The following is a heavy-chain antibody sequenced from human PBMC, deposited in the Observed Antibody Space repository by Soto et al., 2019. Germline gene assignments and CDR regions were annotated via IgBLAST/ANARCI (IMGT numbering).Heavy chain of an antibody. CDR1: GGSISASSYY. J-gene: IGHJ5*02. Sequence: SETLSLTCTVSGGSISASSYYWGWIRQPPGKGLEWIGSMDYSGSTYYNPSLKSRVTISVDTSKNQFSLKLSSLTAADTAVYYCARLGAYYQSLDPWGPGTLVTVSS. CDR3: ARLGAYYQSLDP. D-gene: IGHD2-21*01. CDR2: MDYSGST. V-gene: IGHV4-39*01.